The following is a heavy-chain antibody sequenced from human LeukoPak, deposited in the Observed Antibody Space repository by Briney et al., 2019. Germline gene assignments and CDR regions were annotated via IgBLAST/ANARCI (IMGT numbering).Heavy chain of an antibody. D-gene: IGHD1-1*01. Sequence: GESLRISCKGSGYSFTSYWISWVRQMPGRGLEWMVIINPSDSDTRYSPSFQGQVTISADKSISTAYLQWSSLKASDSAMYYCARAWNFDYWGQGTLVTVSS. V-gene: IGHV5-51*01. CDR3: ARAWNFDY. CDR1: GYSFTSYW. CDR2: INPSDSDT. J-gene: IGHJ4*02.